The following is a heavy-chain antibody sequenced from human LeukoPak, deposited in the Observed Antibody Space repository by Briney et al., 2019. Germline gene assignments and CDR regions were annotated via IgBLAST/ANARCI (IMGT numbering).Heavy chain of an antibody. CDR3: ARDSGSGLFDY. CDR1: GFTLSSYS. V-gene: IGHV3-21*01. Sequence: PGGSLRLSCAASGFTLSSYSMSWVRQAPGKGLEWVSSISSSSSYIYYADSVRGRFTISRDNAKNSLYLQMNSLRAEDTAVYYCARDSGSGLFDYWGQGTLVTVSS. D-gene: IGHD6-19*01. J-gene: IGHJ4*02. CDR2: ISSSSSYI.